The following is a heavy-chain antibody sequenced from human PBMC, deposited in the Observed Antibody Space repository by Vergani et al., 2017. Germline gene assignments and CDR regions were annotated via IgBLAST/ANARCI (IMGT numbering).Heavy chain of an antibody. CDR3: ANSVIAGNVGVAYFGMDV. J-gene: IGHJ6*02. Sequence: VQLLESGGGLVQPGGSLRLSCAASGFTFSSYAMSWVRQVPGKGLEWVSFIRYDGSSEYYGDSVKGRFTISRDKSQNTVNLQMNSLRTEDTAVYFCANSVIAGNVGVAYFGMDVWGRGTTVTVSS. D-gene: IGHD2/OR15-2a*01. CDR2: IRYDGSSE. CDR1: GFTFSSYA. V-gene: IGHV3-30*02.